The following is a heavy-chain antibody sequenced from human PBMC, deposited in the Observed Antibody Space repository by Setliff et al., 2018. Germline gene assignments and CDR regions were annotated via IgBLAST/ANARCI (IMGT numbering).Heavy chain of an antibody. CDR3: AREFTRYYNFWSAHRYYMDV. D-gene: IGHD3-3*01. CDR2: INAGNGNT. V-gene: IGHV1-3*01. Sequence: ASVKVSCKASGYTFTSYAMHWVRQAPGQRLEWMGWINAGNGNTKYSQKFQGRVTITRDTSASTAYMELSSLRSEDTAVYYCAREFTRYYNFWSAHRYYMDVWGKGATVTVSS. J-gene: IGHJ6*03. CDR1: GYTFTSYA.